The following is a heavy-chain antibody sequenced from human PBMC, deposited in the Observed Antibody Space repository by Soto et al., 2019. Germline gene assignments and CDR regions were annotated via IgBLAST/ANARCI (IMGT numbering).Heavy chain of an antibody. CDR1: GGTFSSYA. CDR3: ARGTTMIVLPYYFDY. CDR2: IIPIFGTA. V-gene: IGHV1-69*06. J-gene: IGHJ4*02. Sequence: GASVKVSCKASGGTFSSYAISWVRQAPGQGLEWMGGIIPIFGTANYAQKFQGRVTITADKSTSTAYMELSSLRSEDTAVYYCARGTTMIVLPYYFDYWGQGTLVTVSS. D-gene: IGHD3-22*01.